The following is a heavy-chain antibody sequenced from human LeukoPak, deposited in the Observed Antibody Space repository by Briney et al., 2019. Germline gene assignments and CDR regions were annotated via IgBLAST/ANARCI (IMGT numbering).Heavy chain of an antibody. CDR2: IGTAGDT. Sequence: GGSLRLSCAASGFTFSSYDMHWVRQATGKGLEWVSAIGTAGDTYYPGSVKGRFTISRENAKNSLYLQMNSLRAGDTAVYYCARSSDPGAYRYCSSTSCYYYGMDVWGQGTTVTVSS. D-gene: IGHD2-2*01. CDR3: ARSSDPGAYRYCSSTSCYYYGMDV. J-gene: IGHJ6*02. V-gene: IGHV3-13*01. CDR1: GFTFSSYD.